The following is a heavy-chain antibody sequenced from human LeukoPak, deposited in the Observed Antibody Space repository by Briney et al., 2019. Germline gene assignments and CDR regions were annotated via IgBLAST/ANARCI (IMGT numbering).Heavy chain of an antibody. J-gene: IGHJ4*02. V-gene: IGHV2-5*02. Sequence: SGPTLVKPTQTLRLTCTFSGFSLSTSGVGVGWIRQPPGKALEWLALIYWDDDKRYSPSLKSRLTITKDTSKNQVVLTMTNMDPVDTATYYCAHRPGYCSGGSCYKGIGYFDYWGQGTLVTVSS. D-gene: IGHD2-15*01. CDR3: AHRPGYCSGGSCYKGIGYFDY. CDR2: IYWDDDK. CDR1: GFSLSTSGVG.